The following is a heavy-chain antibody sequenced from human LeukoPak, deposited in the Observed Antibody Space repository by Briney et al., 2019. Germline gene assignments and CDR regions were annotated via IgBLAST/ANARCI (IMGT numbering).Heavy chain of an antibody. CDR2: IIPILGIA. CDR1: GGTFSSYA. V-gene: IGHV1-69*04. D-gene: IGHD5-12*01. Sequence: SVKVSCKASGGTFSSYAISWVRQAPGQGLEWMGRIIPILGIANYAQKFQGRVTITADKSTSTAYMELSSLRSEDTAVYYCARDLDGYTPLGGYWGQGTLVTVTS. J-gene: IGHJ4*02. CDR3: ARDLDGYTPLGGY.